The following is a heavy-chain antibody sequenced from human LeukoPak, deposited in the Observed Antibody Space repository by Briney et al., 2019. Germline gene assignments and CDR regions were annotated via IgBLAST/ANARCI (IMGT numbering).Heavy chain of an antibody. D-gene: IGHD3-3*01. CDR3: AKAEYYDFWSGYYS. V-gene: IGHV3-23*01. CDR2: ISGSGGST. CDR1: GFTFSSYA. Sequence: GGSLRLSCAASGFTFSSYAMSWVRQAPGKGLEWVSAISGSGGSTYYADSVKGRFTIPRDNSKNTLYLQMNSLRAEDTAVYYCAKAEYYDFWSGYYSWGQGTLVTVSS. J-gene: IGHJ4*02.